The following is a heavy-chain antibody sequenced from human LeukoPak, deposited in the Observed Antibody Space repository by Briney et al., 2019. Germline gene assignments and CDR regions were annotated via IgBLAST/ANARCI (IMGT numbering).Heavy chain of an antibody. D-gene: IGHD1-26*01. V-gene: IGHV3-74*01. J-gene: IGHJ4*02. CDR3: ARGIVGVIPIDY. CDR1: GFTFSSHW. Sequence: GGSLRLSCAASGFTFSSHWMHWVRQAPGKGLVWVSRINSDGSSISYADSVKGRFTISRDNAKNTLYLQMNSLRAEDTAVYYCARGIVGVIPIDYWGQGTLVTVSS. CDR2: INSDGSSI.